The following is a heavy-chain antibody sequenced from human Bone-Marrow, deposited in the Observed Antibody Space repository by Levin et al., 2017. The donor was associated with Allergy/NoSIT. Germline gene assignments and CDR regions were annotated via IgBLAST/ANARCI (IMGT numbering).Heavy chain of an antibody. J-gene: IGHJ6*02. CDR1: GFTFSDYY. D-gene: IGHD3-3*01. Sequence: KPGGSLRLSCAASGFTFSDYYMSWIRQAPGKGLEWVSYISSSGSTIYYADSVKGRFTISRDNAKNSLYLQMNSLRAEDTAVYYCARDRGYYDFWSGYSKHYGMDVWGQGTTVTVSS. CDR2: ISSSGSTI. V-gene: IGHV3-11*01. CDR3: ARDRGYYDFWSGYSKHYGMDV.